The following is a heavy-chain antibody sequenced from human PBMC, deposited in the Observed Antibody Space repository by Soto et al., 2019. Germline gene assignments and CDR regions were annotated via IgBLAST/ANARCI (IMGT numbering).Heavy chain of an antibody. CDR3: AHRYSSSYDY. J-gene: IGHJ4*02. CDR2: IYWDDNK. V-gene: IGHV2-5*02. Sequence: QITLKESGPTLVKPTQTLTLTCTFSGFSLSTSGVAVGWIRQPPGKALECLALIYWDDNKRYSPSLQSRITLTTDASKNQVVLTMTNMDPVDTATYYCAHRYSSSYDYWGQGTLVTVSS. D-gene: IGHD6-13*01. CDR1: GFSLSTSGVA.